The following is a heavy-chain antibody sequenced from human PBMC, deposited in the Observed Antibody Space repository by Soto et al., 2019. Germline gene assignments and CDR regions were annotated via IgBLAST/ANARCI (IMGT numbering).Heavy chain of an antibody. CDR3: ARVGYSSALYFDY. CDR1: GFTFSSYW. Sequence: PGGSLRLSCAASGFTFSSYWMHWVRQAPGKGLVWVSRINSDGSSTSYADSVKSRFTISRDNAKNTLYLQMNSLRAEDTAVYYCARVGYSSALYFDYWGQGTLVTVSS. CDR2: INSDGSST. D-gene: IGHD6-25*01. V-gene: IGHV3-74*01. J-gene: IGHJ4*02.